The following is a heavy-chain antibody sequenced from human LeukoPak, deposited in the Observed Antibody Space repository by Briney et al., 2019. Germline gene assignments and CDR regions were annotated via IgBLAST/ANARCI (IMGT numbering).Heavy chain of an antibody. V-gene: IGHV4-28*01. CDR2: IYYSGST. CDR3: ATGKPYSSSPIPDY. J-gene: IGHJ4*02. Sequence: SDTLSLTCAVSGYSISSSNWWGWIRQPPGKGLEWIGHIYYSGSTYYNPSLKSRVTMSVDTSKNQFSLKLSSVTAADTAVYYCATGKPYSSSPIPDYWGQGTLVTVSS. D-gene: IGHD6-6*01. CDR1: GYSISSSNW.